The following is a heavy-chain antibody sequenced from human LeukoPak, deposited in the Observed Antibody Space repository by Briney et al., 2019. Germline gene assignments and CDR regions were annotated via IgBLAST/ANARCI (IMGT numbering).Heavy chain of an antibody. D-gene: IGHD1-26*01. CDR1: GFTFSSYW. CDR3: ARDRSGSYLRRDAFDI. CDR2: IKQDGSEK. Sequence: GGSLRLSCAASGFTFSSYWMSWVRQAPGKGLEWVANIKQDGSEKYYVDAVKVRFTISRDNAKNSLYLQMNRLRAEDTAVYYCARDRSGSYLRRDAFDIWGQGTMVTGSS. J-gene: IGHJ3*02. V-gene: IGHV3-7*01.